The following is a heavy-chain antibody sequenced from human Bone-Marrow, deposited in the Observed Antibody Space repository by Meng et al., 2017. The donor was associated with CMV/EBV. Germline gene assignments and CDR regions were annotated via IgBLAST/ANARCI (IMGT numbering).Heavy chain of an antibody. J-gene: IGHJ4*02. CDR1: SCSGYY. V-gene: IGHV4-34*01. Sequence: SCSGYYWSGIRQPPGEGLEWIGEINHSGSTNYNPSLKSRVTISVDTSKNQFSLKLSSVTAADTAVYYCARGLRGVRFLEWLPYYFDYWGQGTLVTVSS. CDR3: ARGLRGVRFLEWLPYYFDY. CDR2: INHSGST. D-gene: IGHD3-3*01.